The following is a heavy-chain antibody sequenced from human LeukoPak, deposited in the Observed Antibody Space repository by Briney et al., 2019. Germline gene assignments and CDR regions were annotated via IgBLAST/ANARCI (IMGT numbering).Heavy chain of an antibody. CDR3: AGKVIGYCSSTSCYTHYGMDV. Sequence: SETLSLTCAVYGGSFSGYYWSWIRQPPVKGLEWIGEINHSGNTNYNPSLKSRVTISVDTSKNQFSLKVSSVTAADTAVYYCAGKVIGYCSSTSCYTHYGMDVWGQGTTVTVSS. CDR2: INHSGNT. CDR1: GGSFSGYY. D-gene: IGHD2-2*02. J-gene: IGHJ6*02. V-gene: IGHV4-34*01.